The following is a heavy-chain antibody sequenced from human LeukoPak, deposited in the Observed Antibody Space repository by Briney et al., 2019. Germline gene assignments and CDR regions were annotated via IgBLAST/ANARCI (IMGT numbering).Heavy chain of an antibody. CDR1: GFTFTSYS. D-gene: IGHD2-15*01. J-gene: IGHJ4*02. CDR3: ARDLYF. V-gene: IGHV3-48*02. CDR2: ISSSSTTI. Sequence: GGSLSLSCVVSGFTFTSYSMNWVRQAPGKGLEWISYISSSSTTIYYADSVKGRFTISRDNAKNSLYPQMNSLRDEDTAVYYCARDLYFWGQGTLVTVSS.